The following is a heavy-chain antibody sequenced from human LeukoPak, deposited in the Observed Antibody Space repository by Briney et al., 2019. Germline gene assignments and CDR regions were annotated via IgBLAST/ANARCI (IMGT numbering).Heavy chain of an antibody. CDR1: VFTLSSYG. Sequence: GGSLRLSCAASVFTLSSYGMHWVRQAPGKGLEWVAFIRYDGSNKYYADSVKGRFTISRDNSKNTLYLQMNSLRCEETAVYYCEKVTSPYYYYMDVWGKGTTVTVSS. V-gene: IGHV3-30*02. J-gene: IGHJ6*03. CDR2: IRYDGSNK. CDR3: EKVTSPYYYYMDV.